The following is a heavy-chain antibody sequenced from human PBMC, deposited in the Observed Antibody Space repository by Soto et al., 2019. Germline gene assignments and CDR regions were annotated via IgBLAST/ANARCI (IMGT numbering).Heavy chain of an antibody. Sequence: PGESLKISCKGSGYSFTSYWIGWVRQMPGKGLEWMGIIYPGDSDTRYSPSFQGQVTISADKSISTAYLQWSSLKASDTAMYYCARHAPGSGGDSPPYGMDVWGQGTTVTVSS. J-gene: IGHJ6*02. CDR1: GYSFTSYW. CDR3: ARHAPGSGGDSPPYGMDV. CDR2: IYPGDSDT. D-gene: IGHD2-21*02. V-gene: IGHV5-51*01.